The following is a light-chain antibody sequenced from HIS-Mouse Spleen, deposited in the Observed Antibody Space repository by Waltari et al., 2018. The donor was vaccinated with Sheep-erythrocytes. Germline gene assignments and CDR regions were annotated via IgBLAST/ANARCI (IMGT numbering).Light chain of an antibody. CDR1: SSDVGGSNY. Sequence: QSALTQPRSVSRSPGPSVTTPCTGTSSDVGGSNYVSWYEQHPGKAPKLMIYDVSKRPAGVPDRFSGSKAGHAASRTISGLQAEDEADYDCCSYAGGYEHVFATGTKVTVL. CDR2: DVS. CDR3: CSYAGGYEHV. J-gene: IGLJ1*01. V-gene: IGLV2-11*01.